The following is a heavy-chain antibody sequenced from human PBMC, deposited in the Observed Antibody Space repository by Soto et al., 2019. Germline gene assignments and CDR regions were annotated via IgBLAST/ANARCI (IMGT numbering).Heavy chain of an antibody. J-gene: IGHJ4*02. V-gene: IGHV3-30-3*01. D-gene: IGHD1-26*01. CDR1: GFTFSNIA. CDR2: ISYDGTYR. CDR3: ATDRALGATLGAIDF. Sequence: GGSLRLSCAASGFTFSNIAMHWVRQAPGKGLEWVAAISYDGTYRPYADFARGRFTISRDNSQKTLYLQMNSLRPEDTALYYCATDRALGATLGAIDFWGQGTLVTVSS.